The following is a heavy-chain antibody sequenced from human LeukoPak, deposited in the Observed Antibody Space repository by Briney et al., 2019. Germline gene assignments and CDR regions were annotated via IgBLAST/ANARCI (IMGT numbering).Heavy chain of an antibody. CDR2: INPNSGGT. J-gene: IGHJ4*02. CDR3: ARGDYSSGWYVPTDY. V-gene: IGHV1-2*06. Sequence: ASVKVSCKASGYTFTSYDINWVRQAPGQGLEWMGRINPNSGGTNYAQKFQGRVTMTRDTSISTAYMELSRLRSDDTAVYYCARGDYSSGWYVPTDYWGQGTLVTVSS. D-gene: IGHD6-19*01. CDR1: GYTFTSYD.